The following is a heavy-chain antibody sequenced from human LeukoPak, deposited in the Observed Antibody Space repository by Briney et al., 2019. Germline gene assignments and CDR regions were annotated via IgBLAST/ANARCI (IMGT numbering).Heavy chain of an antibody. CDR2: IWYDGSNK. V-gene: IGHV3-33*01. Sequence: GGSLRLSCAASGFTFSSYGMHWVRQAPGKGLEWVAVIWYDGSNKYYADSVKGRFTISRDNSKNTLYLQMNSLRAEDTAVYYCAREGPRGYSYGYPFDHWGQGTLVTVSS. CDR3: AREGPRGYSYGYPFDH. CDR1: GFTFSSYG. D-gene: IGHD5-18*01. J-gene: IGHJ4*02.